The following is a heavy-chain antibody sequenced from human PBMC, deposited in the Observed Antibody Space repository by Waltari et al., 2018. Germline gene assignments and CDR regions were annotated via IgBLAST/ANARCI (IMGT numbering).Heavy chain of an antibody. D-gene: IGHD2-8*02. CDR2: IWYDGSNK. J-gene: IGHJ4*02. CDR3: ARGVVYAIDYFDY. Sequence: QVQLVESGGGVVQPGRSLGLSGAASGFPFSSYGMHWVRRAPGKGLGWVAVIWYDGSNKYYADSVKGRFTISRDNSKNTLYLQMNSLRAEDTAVYYCARGVVYAIDYFDYWGQGTLVTVSS. V-gene: IGHV3-33*01. CDR1: GFPFSSYG.